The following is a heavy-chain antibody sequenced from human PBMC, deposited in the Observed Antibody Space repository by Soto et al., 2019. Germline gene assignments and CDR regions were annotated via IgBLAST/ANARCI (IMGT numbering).Heavy chain of an antibody. CDR3: ARDLQDDSSGYLVTGYYGMDV. CDR1: GFTFSSYA. V-gene: IGHV3-30-3*01. Sequence: GGSLRLSCAASGFTFSSYAMHWVRQAPGKGLEWVAVISYDGSNKYYADSVKGRFTISRDNSKNTLYLQMNSLRAEDTAVYYCARDLQDDSSGYLVTGYYGMDVWGQGTTVTVSS. CDR2: ISYDGSNK. D-gene: IGHD3-22*01. J-gene: IGHJ6*02.